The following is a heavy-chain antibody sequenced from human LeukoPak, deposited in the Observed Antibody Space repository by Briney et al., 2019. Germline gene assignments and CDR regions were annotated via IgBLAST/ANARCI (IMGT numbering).Heavy chain of an antibody. CDR3: AKDYCGGDCYPYYFDY. V-gene: IGHV3-23*01. Sequence: GGSLRLSCAASGFTFSSYAMSSVRQAPGKGLEWVSAISGSGGSTYYADSVKGRFTISRDNSKNTLYLQMNSLRAEDTAVYYCAKDYCGGDCYPYYFDYWGQGTLVTVSS. D-gene: IGHD2-21*01. CDR1: GFTFSSYA. CDR2: ISGSGGST. J-gene: IGHJ4*02.